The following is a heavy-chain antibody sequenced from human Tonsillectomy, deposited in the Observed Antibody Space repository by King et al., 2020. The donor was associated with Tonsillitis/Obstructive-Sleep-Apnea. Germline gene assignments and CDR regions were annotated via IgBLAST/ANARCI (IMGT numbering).Heavy chain of an antibody. CDR3: AKAPITGTAAFDI. CDR2: ISWNSGSI. CDR1: GFTFDDYA. J-gene: IGHJ3*02. Sequence: VQLVESGGGLVQPGRSLRLSCAASGFTFDDYAMYWVRQAPGKGLEWVSGISWNSGSIGYADSVKGRFTISRDNAKNSLYLQMNSLRAEDTALYYCAKAPITGTAAFDIWGQGTMVTVSS. D-gene: IGHD1-20*01. V-gene: IGHV3-9*01.